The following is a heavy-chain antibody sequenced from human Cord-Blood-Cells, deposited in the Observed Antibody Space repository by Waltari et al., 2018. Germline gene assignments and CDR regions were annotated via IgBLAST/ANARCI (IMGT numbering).Heavy chain of an antibody. D-gene: IGHD1-26*01. J-gene: IGHJ4*02. CDR3: ARRYSGSYRY. CDR2: VNASSGGT. Sequence: QVQLVQSGAEVKKPGASVKVSCKASGYTFTGYYMHWVRQAPGQGLEWMGWVNASSGGTNYAQKFQGRVTRTRDTSISTAYMELSRLRSDDTAVYYCARRYSGSYRYWGQGTLVTVSS. V-gene: IGHV1-2*02. CDR1: GYTFTGYY.